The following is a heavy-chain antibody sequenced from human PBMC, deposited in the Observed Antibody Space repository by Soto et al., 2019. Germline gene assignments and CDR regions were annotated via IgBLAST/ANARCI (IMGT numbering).Heavy chain of an antibody. V-gene: IGHV1-3*01. CDR1: RYSFTTYA. CDR2: INAGNGDT. D-gene: IGHD1-1*01. J-gene: IGHJ4*02. CDR3: ARDPGTGAALRAYHVDY. Sequence: QVQLVQSGAEVKKPGASVKVSCKASRYSFTTYALHWVRQAPGQRLEWMGWINAGNGDTKYSEKFQGRVTITRDTSANTAYMELSSLRSEDTSVYYCARDPGTGAALRAYHVDYWGQGTLVTVSS.